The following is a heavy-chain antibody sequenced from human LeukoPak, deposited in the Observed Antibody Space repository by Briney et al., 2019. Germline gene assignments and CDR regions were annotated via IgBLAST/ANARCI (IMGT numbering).Heavy chain of an antibody. CDR2: ISGSGGST. J-gene: IGHJ3*02. CDR1: GFTFSSYV. Sequence: GASLRLSCAASGFTFSSYVMTWVRQAPGKGLECVSSISGSGGSTYYADSVKGRFTISRDNSKNTLYLQMNSLRAEDTAVYYCARDLYDSSESGFDIWGGGGMVSVCS. D-gene: IGHD3-22*01. V-gene: IGHV3-23*01. CDR3: ARDLYDSSESGFDI.